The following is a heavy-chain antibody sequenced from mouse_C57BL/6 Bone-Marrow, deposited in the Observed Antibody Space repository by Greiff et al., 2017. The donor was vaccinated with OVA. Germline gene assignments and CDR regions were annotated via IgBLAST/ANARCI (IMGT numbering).Heavy chain of an antibody. CDR2: ISNLAYSI. J-gene: IGHJ4*01. Sequence: EVKLVESGGGLVQPGGSLKLSCAASGFTFSDSGMAWVRQAPRKGPEWVAFISNLAYSIYYADPVTGRFTISRENAKNTLYLEMSSLRSEDTAMYYCARQPGYYAMDYWGQGTSVTVSS. CDR3: ARQPGYYAMDY. V-gene: IGHV5-15*01. CDR1: GFTFSDSG.